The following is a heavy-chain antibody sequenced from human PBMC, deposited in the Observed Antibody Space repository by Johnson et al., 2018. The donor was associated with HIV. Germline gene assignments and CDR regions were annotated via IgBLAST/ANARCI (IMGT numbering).Heavy chain of an antibody. J-gene: IGHJ3*01. Sequence: VQLVESGGGVVQPGGSLRLSCAASGFTVSSNYMSWVRQAPGKGLECVSLIYSGGTTFYAASVKGRFTISRDNAKNSVYLQMNSLEAEDTAVYYCARAPEVRGVDAFDVWGQGTVVTVSS. D-gene: IGHD3-10*01. CDR3: ARAPEVRGVDAFDV. CDR2: IYSGGTT. CDR1: GFTVSSNY. V-gene: IGHV3-66*01.